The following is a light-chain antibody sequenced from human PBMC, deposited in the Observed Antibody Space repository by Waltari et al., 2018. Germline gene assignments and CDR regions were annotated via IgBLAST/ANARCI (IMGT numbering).Light chain of an antibody. CDR3: QQRSNWPRFT. Sequence: EVVLTQSPATLSLSPGERATLSCRASQSVSSYLAWYQQNSGQAPRLLIYDASNRATGIPARFSGSGSGTDFTLTISSLEPEDFATYYCQQRSNWPRFTFGPGTKVDIK. J-gene: IGKJ3*01. CDR1: QSVSSY. V-gene: IGKV3-11*01. CDR2: DAS.